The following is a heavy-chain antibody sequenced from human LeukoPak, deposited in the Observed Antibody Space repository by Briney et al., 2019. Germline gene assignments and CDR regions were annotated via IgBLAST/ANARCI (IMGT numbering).Heavy chain of an antibody. D-gene: IGHD5-24*01. CDR1: GYTFTSYF. V-gene: IGHV1-46*01. CDR3: ARGTRDGYNPFDY. CDR2: INPSGGST. Sequence: ASVKVSCKASGYTFTSYFMHWVRQAPGQGLEWMRIINPSGGSTSYAQKFQGRATMTRDTSTSAVYMALRSLRSEDTAVYYCARGTRDGYNPFDYWGQGTLVTVSS. J-gene: IGHJ4*02.